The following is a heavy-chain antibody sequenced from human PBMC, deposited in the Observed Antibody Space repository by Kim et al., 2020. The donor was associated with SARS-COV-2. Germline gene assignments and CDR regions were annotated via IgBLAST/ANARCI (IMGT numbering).Heavy chain of an antibody. CDR3: ASRLESTYYYDSSGYYRNNYYYYYGVDV. CDR2: IIPIFGTA. D-gene: IGHD3-22*01. Sequence: SVKVSCKASGGTFSSYAISWVRQAPGQGLEWMGGIIPIFGTANYAQKFQGRVTITADESTSTAYMELGSLRSEDTAVYYCASRLESTYYYDSSGYYRNNYYYYYGVDVWGQGTTFTVSS. V-gene: IGHV1-69*13. J-gene: IGHJ6*02. CDR1: GGTFSSYA.